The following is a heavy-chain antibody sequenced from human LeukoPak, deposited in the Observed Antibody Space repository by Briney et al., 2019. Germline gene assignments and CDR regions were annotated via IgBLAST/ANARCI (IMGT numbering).Heavy chain of an antibody. J-gene: IGHJ4*02. V-gene: IGHV1-69*05. D-gene: IGHD1-26*01. Sequence: CKASXGTFSSYAISWVRQAPGQGLEWMGGIIPIFGTANYAQKFQGRVTITTDESTSTAYMELSSLRSEDTAVYYCARGVPKVGAADYWGQGTLVTVSS. CDR2: IIPIFGTA. CDR3: ARGVPKVGAADY. CDR1: XGTFSSYA.